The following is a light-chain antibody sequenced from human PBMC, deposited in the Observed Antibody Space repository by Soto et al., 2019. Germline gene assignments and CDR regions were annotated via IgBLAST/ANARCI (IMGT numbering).Light chain of an antibody. J-gene: IGLJ1*01. CDR2: EVG. CDR3: SSYTSSSTRV. CDR1: SSDVGGYKY. Sequence: QSALTQPASVSGSPGQSITISCTGSSSDVGGYKYVSWYQQHPGKAPKLMIYEVGNRPSGVSNRFSGSKSGNTASLTISGLQAEDEADYYCSSYTSSSTRVFGTGTKLTVL. V-gene: IGLV2-14*01.